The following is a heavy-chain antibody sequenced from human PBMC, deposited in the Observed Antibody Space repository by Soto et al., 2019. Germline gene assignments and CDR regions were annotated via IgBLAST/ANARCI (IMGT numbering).Heavy chain of an antibody. Sequence: PSETLSLTCAVSGYSISSGYYWGWIRQPPGKGLEWIGSIYHSGSTYYNPSLKSRVTISVDTSKNQFSLKLSSVTAADTAVYYCARDTMSLVVITTRDAFDIRGQGTMVTVSS. J-gene: IGHJ3*02. CDR3: ARDTMSLVVITTRDAFDI. CDR2: IYHSGST. D-gene: IGHD3-22*01. CDR1: GYSISSGYY. V-gene: IGHV4-38-2*02.